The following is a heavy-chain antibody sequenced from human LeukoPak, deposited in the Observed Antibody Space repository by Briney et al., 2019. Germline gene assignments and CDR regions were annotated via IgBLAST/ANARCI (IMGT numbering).Heavy chain of an antibody. Sequence: SETLSLTCAVYGGSFSGYYWSWIRQPPGKGLEWIGEINHSGSTNSNPSLKSRVTISVDTSKNQFSLKLSSVTAADTAVYYCARVRRPSDAFNIWGQGTMVTVSS. J-gene: IGHJ3*02. CDR2: INHSGST. CDR1: GGSFSGYY. V-gene: IGHV4-34*01. CDR3: ARVRRPSDAFNI.